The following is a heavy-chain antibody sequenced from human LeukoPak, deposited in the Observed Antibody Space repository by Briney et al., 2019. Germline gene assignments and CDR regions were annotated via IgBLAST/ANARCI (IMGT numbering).Heavy chain of an antibody. D-gene: IGHD1-1*01. J-gene: IGHJ4*02. CDR2: IIGPGGDT. CDR1: GFTFSSYG. CDR3: AKAAAERCASIKCYPFDS. V-gene: IGHV3-23*01. Sequence: GGSLRLSCAASGFTFSSYGMHWVRQAPGKGLEWVASIIGPGGDTYHAGSVRGRFTISRDNSKNTLYLQMSHLRVEDTALYYCAKAAAERCASIKCYPFDSWGQGTLVAVSS.